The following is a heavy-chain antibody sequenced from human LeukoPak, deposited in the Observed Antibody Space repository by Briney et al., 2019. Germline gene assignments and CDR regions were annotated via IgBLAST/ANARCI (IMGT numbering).Heavy chain of an antibody. CDR3: ARGRIAARPLNWFDP. D-gene: IGHD6-6*01. V-gene: IGHV4-34*01. CDR2: INHSGST. CDR1: GGSFSGYY. J-gene: IGHJ5*02. Sequence: SETLSLTCAVYGGSFSGYYWSWIRQPPGKGLEWIGEINHSGSTNYNPSLKSRVTISVGTSKNQFSLKLSSVTAADTAVYYCARGRIAARPLNWFDPWGQGTLVTVSS.